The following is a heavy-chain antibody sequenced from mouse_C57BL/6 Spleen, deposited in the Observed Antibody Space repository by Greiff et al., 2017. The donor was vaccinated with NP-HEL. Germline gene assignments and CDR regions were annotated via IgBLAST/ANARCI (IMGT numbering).Heavy chain of an antibody. V-gene: IGHV1-18*01. CDR2: INPNNGGT. D-gene: IGHD2-2*01. CDR3: ARCDCNGYDFDY. Sequence: EVQLQQPGPELVKPGASVKISCKASGYTFTDYNMDWVKQSHGKSLEWIGVINPNNGGTNYNQKFKGKATLTVDKSSSTAYMELRSLTSEDTAVYDCARCDCNGYDFDYWGQGTTLTVSS. J-gene: IGHJ2*01. CDR1: GYTFTDYN.